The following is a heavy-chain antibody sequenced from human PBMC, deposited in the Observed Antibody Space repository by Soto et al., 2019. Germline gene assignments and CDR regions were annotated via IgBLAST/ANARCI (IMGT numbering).Heavy chain of an antibody. CDR3: AKIVASDY. Sequence: LRLSCAASGFTFSSYGMHWVRQAPGKGLEWVAVISYDGSNKYYADSVKGRFTISRDNSKNTLYLQMNSLRAEDTAVYYCAKIVASDYWGQGTLVTVSS. CDR2: ISYDGSNK. D-gene: IGHD5-12*01. CDR1: GFTFSSYG. V-gene: IGHV3-30*18. J-gene: IGHJ4*02.